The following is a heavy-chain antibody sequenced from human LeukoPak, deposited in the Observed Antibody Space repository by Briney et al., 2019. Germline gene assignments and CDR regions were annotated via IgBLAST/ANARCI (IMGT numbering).Heavy chain of an antibody. D-gene: IGHD3-22*01. CDR1: GSTVSSNY. CDR3: ARDRDRGYLYFDL. J-gene: IGHJ2*01. Sequence: AGGSLRLSCAASGSTVSSNYMSWVRQAPGKGLEWVSVIYSGGSTYYADSVKGRFTISRDNSKNTLYLQMNSLRAEDTAVYYCARDRDRGYLYFDLWGRGTLVTVSS. CDR2: IYSGGST. V-gene: IGHV3-53*01.